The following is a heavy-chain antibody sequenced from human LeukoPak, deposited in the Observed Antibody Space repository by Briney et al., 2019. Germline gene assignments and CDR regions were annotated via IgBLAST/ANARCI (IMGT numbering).Heavy chain of an antibody. CDR1: GFTFDDYA. CDR3: TKDMANYYDSSGFDY. D-gene: IGHD3-22*01. J-gene: IGHJ4*02. CDR2: ISWNSGSI. Sequence: GGSLRLSCAASGFTFDDYAMHWVRQAPGKGLEWVSGISWNSGSIGYADSVKGRFTISRDNAKNSLYLQMNSLRAEDTALYYCTKDMANYYDSSGFDYWGQGTLVTVSS. V-gene: IGHV3-9*01.